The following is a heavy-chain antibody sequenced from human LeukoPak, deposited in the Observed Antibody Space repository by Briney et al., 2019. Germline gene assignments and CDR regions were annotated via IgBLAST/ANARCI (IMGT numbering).Heavy chain of an antibody. V-gene: IGHV1-69*04. CDR3: ARDQGLTAPPPYGLDV. CDR1: GGTFSSSA. CDR2: IIPVLNIT. J-gene: IGHJ6*02. Sequence: ASAKVSCKTSGGTFSSSAITWVRQAPGQGLEWMGRIIPVLNITRYTQKFQGRVTITADTSTSTVYMELSSLRSEETAVYYCARDQGLTAPPPYGLDVWGQGTTVIVSS. D-gene: IGHD5-18*01.